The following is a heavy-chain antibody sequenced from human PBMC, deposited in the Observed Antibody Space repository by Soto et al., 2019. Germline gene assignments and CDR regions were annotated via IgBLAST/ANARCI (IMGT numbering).Heavy chain of an antibody. CDR1: VVTFSSYA. V-gene: IGHV1-69*13. CDR2: IIPIFGTA. CDR3: ARGQGYCSGGSCYSGHTSPQNYYYYGMDV. D-gene: IGHD2-15*01. J-gene: IGHJ6*02. Sequence: SSVKVSCTASVVTFSSYAISWVRQAPGQGLEWMGGIIPIFGTANYAQKFQGRVTITADESTSTAYMELSSLRSEDTAVYYCARGQGYCSGGSCYSGHTSPQNYYYYGMDVWGQGTTVTVSS.